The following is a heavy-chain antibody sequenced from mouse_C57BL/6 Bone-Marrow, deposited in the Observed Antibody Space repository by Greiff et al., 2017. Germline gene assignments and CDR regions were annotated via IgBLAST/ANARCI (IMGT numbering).Heavy chain of an antibody. D-gene: IGHD2-3*01. Sequence: QVQLQQPGAELVKPGASVKLSCKASGYTFTSYWMPWVKQRPGQGLEWLGEIDPSDSYTNYNQKFKGKATFTVDTSSSTAYMQLSSLTSEDSAVYYCAREDGYYSAWFADWGKGTLVTVSA. J-gene: IGHJ3*01. CDR3: AREDGYYSAWFAD. CDR1: GYTFTSYW. CDR2: IDPSDSYT. V-gene: IGHV1-50*01.